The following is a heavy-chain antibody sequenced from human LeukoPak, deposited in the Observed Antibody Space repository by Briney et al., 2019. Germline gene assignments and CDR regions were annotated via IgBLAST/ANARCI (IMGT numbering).Heavy chain of an antibody. D-gene: IGHD1-26*01. CDR2: ISASGGST. Sequence: QTGGSLRLSCAASGFTFSSYAMRWVRQAPGKGLEWVSVISASGGSTYYADSVKGRFTISRDKSKNTLYLQMNSLRAEDTAVYYCARDLVGATVYWGQGTLVTVSS. J-gene: IGHJ4*02. CDR1: GFTFSSYA. CDR3: ARDLVGATVY. V-gene: IGHV3-23*01.